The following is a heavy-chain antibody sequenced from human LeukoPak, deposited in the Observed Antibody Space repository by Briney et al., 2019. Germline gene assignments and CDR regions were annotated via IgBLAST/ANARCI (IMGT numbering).Heavy chain of an antibody. CDR1: GGSINSYY. CDR3: ASHPSIAAYFDS. Sequence: SETLSLTCTVSGGSINSYYWSWIRQPPGKGLEWIGYIYYSGSTNYNPSLKSRVTISVDTSKNQFSLKLSSVTAADTAVYYCASHPSIAAYFDSWGQGTLVTVSS. V-gene: IGHV4-59*08. CDR2: IYYSGST. J-gene: IGHJ4*02. D-gene: IGHD6-6*01.